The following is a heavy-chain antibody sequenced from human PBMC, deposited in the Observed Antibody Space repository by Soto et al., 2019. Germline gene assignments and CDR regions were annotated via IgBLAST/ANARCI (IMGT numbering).Heavy chain of an antibody. CDR1: GFTFSSYS. CDR3: ARVLLDYGDYGYYFDY. V-gene: IGHV3-21*01. J-gene: IGHJ4*02. D-gene: IGHD4-17*01. Sequence: PGGSLRLSCAASGFTFSSYSMNWVRQAPGKGLEWVSSISSSSSYIYYADSVKGRFTTSRDNAKNSLYLQMNSLRAEDTAVYYCARVLLDYGDYGYYFDYWGQGTLVTVSS. CDR2: ISSSSSYI.